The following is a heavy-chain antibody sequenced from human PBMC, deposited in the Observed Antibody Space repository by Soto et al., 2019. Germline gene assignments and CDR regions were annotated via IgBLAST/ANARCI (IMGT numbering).Heavy chain of an antibody. CDR3: ARDHWDCSGGGCNPHQLNFFAMDV. Sequence: QVHLVESGGGGVQPGRSKRLSCVVSGFTFNDYAIHWVHQAPGKGLEWVAVISFDGNNKFYADSVKGRFTISRDRSKTTAYLQMNNLRAEDTAVYYCARDHWDCSGGGCNPHQLNFFAMDVWGQGTTVTVSS. CDR2: ISFDGNNK. D-gene: IGHD2-15*01. CDR1: GFTFNDYA. V-gene: IGHV3-30*03. J-gene: IGHJ6*02.